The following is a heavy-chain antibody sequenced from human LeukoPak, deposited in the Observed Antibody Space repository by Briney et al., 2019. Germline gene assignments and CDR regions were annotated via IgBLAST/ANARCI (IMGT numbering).Heavy chain of an antibody. Sequence: PSETLSLTCTVSGGSISRYYWSWIRQPPGKGLEWIGYIYYSGSTNYNPSLKSRVTISVDTSKNQFSLKLSSVTAADTAVYYCARVNYDSSGYPGYYFDYWGQGTLVTVSS. CDR3: ARVNYDSSGYPGYYFDY. V-gene: IGHV4-59*01. CDR1: GGSISRYY. D-gene: IGHD3-22*01. CDR2: IYYSGST. J-gene: IGHJ4*02.